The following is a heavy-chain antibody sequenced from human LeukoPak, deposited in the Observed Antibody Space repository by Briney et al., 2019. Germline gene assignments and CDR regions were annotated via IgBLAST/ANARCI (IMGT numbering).Heavy chain of an antibody. CDR1: GFSFIHSW. CDR2: IKSKKDGGAI. Sequence: GSLRLSCAASGFSFIHSWMSWVRQAPGKGLEWVGRIKSKKDGGAIDYAAPVKGRFTISRDDSKNMVYLQISSLETEDTAVYYCTTEPRDWGQGTLVTVSS. J-gene: IGHJ4*02. CDR3: TTEPRD. V-gene: IGHV3-15*01.